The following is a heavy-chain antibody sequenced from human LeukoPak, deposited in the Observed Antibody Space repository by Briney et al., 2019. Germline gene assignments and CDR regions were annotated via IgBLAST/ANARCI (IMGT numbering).Heavy chain of an antibody. CDR1: GYTFTSYY. CDR3: ARGDYGAQGYYYYGMDV. CDR2: IDPSGGST. V-gene: IGHV1-46*01. Sequence: GASVKVSCKASGYTFTSYYMHWVRQAPGQGLEWMGIIDPSGGSTSYAQKFQGRVTMTRDMSTSTVYMELSSLRSEDTAVYYCARGDYGAQGYYYYGMDVWGQGTTVTVSS. J-gene: IGHJ6*02. D-gene: IGHD4-17*01.